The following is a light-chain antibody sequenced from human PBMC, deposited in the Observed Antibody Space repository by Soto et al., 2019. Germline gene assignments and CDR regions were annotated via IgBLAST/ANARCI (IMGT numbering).Light chain of an antibody. Sequence: DIQMTQSPSSLSASVGDRVTITCRASQSISSYLNWYQQKPGKAPKLLIYAASSLHSGVPSRFSGSGSGTDFTLTISSLQHEDFATYYCQQSYSMSYAFGQGPKLEVK. CDR3: QQSYSMSYA. V-gene: IGKV1-39*01. J-gene: IGKJ2*01. CDR2: AAS. CDR1: QSISSY.